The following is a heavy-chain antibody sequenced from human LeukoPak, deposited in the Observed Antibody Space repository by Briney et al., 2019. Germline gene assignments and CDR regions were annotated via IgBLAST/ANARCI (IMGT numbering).Heavy chain of an antibody. V-gene: IGHV4-38-2*01. J-gene: IGHJ6*03. D-gene: IGHD4-17*01. CDR3: ARASGDYNYYYMDV. Sequence: SETLSLTCAVSSYSINSGYNWGWIRQPPGKGLEWIGGIYQSGSTYYQSGSTYYNPSLKSRVTISVDTSKNQFSLNLNSVTAAVTAVYYCARASGDYNYYYMDVWGKGTTVTVSS. CDR2: IYQSGSTYYQSGST. CDR1: SYSINSGYN.